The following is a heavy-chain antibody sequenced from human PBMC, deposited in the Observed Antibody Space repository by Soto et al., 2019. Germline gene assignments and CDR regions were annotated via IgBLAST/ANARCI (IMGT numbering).Heavy chain of an antibody. CDR1: GFTFSSYE. CDR2: ISSSGSTI. J-gene: IGHJ4*02. CDR3: ARDDTVVTWGAFRY. Sequence: EVQLVESGGGLVQPGGSLRLSCAASGFTFSSYEMNWVRQAPGKGLEWVSYISSSGSTIYYADSVKGRFTISRDNAKNSLYLQMNSLRAEDTAVYYCARDDTVVTWGAFRYWGQGTLVTVSS. V-gene: IGHV3-48*03. D-gene: IGHD2-21*02.